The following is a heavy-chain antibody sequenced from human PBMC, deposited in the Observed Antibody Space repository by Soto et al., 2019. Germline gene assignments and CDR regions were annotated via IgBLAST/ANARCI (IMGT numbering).Heavy chain of an antibody. CDR2: IGTLHDA. Sequence: EVQPVESGGGLVEPGGSLRLSCAASGFTFSAFDMHWVRQATGKGLEWVAAIGTLHDAYYPDSVKGRFTISRENAKNSLFLQMNSLRAGDTAVYYCARQASYWHGGGGWFDPWGQGTLVTVSS. D-gene: IGHD2-8*02. J-gene: IGHJ5*02. CDR3: ARQASYWHGGGGWFDP. CDR1: GFTFSAFD. V-gene: IGHV3-13*01.